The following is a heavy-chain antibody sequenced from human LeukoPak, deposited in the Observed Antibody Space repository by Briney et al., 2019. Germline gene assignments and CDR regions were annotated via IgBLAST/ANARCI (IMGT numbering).Heavy chain of an antibody. D-gene: IGHD6-6*01. CDR2: ISWDGGST. CDR3: AKQGSPSIAAPTLDWYFDL. Sequence: GGSLRLSCAASGFTFDDYTMHWVRQAPGKGLEWVSLISWDGGSTYYADSVKGRFTISRDNSKNSLYLQMNSLRTEDTALYYCAKQGSPSIAAPTLDWYFDLWGRGTLVTVSS. J-gene: IGHJ2*01. V-gene: IGHV3-43*01. CDR1: GFTFDDYT.